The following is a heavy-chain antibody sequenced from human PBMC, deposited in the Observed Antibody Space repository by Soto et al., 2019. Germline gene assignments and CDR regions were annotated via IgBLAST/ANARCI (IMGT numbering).Heavy chain of an antibody. CDR2: ISGDGVTT. CDR1: GFPFSSYW. Sequence: EVQLVESGGDLVQRGGSLSLSCAASGFPFSSYWMHWVRHTPGKGLDWVARISGDGVTTYYADSVTGRFTVSRDNAKNTLSLQISVLRAEDPAVYYCAREYYGLLTGYYTDYWGQGTLVSVSS. J-gene: IGHJ4*02. CDR3: AREYYGLLTGYYTDY. D-gene: IGHD3-9*01. V-gene: IGHV3-74*01.